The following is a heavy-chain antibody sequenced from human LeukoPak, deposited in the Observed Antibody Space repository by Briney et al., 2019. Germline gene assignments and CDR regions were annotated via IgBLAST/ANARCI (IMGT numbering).Heavy chain of an antibody. CDR3: ASGFYDFWSGYFSPNYYYYMDV. J-gene: IGHJ6*03. CDR2: IYYSGST. D-gene: IGHD3-3*01. CDR1: GVSISGYY. V-gene: IGHV4-59*01. Sequence: SETLSLTCTVSGVSISGYYWSWLRQPPGRGLEWVGYIYYSGSTNYNPSLKSRVTISVDTSKNQFSLKPSSVTAADTAVYYCASGFYDFWSGYFSPNYYYYMDVWGKGTTVTVSS.